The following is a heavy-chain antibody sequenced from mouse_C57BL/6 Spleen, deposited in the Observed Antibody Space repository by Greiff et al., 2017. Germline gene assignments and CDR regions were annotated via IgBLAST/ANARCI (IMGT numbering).Heavy chain of an antibody. D-gene: IGHD4-1*01. CDR3: ARVGGPNYFDY. CDR1: GFTFSSYA. V-gene: IGHV5-4*03. J-gene: IGHJ2*01. CDR2: ISDGGSYT. Sequence: EVNVVESGGGLVKPGGSLKLSCAASGFTFSSYAMSWVRQTPEKRLEWVATISDGGSYTYYPDNVKGRFTISRDNAKNNRYLQMSHLESEDTAMYYCARVGGPNYFDYWGQGTTLTVSS.